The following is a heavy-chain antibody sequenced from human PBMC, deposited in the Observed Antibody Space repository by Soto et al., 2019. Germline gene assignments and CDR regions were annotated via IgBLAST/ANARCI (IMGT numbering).Heavy chain of an antibody. Sequence: PSETLSLTCTVSGGSISSSSYYRGWIRQPPGKGLEWIGSIYYSGSTYYNPSLKSRVTISVDTSKNQFSLKLSSVTAADTAVYYCASQKAYCSGGSCYLGIYYYYMDVWGKGTTVTVSS. D-gene: IGHD2-15*01. V-gene: IGHV4-39*01. CDR1: GGSISSSSYY. CDR3: ASQKAYCSGGSCYLGIYYYYMDV. J-gene: IGHJ6*03. CDR2: IYYSGST.